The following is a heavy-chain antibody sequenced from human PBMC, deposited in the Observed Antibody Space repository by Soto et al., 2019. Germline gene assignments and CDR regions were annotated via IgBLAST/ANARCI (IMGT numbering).Heavy chain of an antibody. CDR1: GGSVSSDSYY. CDR3: ERLNTPAA. CDR2: IFNSGSTP. J-gene: IGHJ5*02. Sequence: QVQLQESGPGLVKPLETLSLTCTVSGGSVSSDSYYWSWIRQPPGKGLEWIGYIFNSGSTPDYYPSLKRRVTISVGTSKNQISLTLSSVTAADTAVYYCERLNTPAAWGQGTLVTVSS. V-gene: IGHV4-61*01.